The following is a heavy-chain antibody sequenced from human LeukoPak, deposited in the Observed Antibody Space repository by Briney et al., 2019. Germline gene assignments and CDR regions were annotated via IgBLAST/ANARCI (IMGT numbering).Heavy chain of an antibody. V-gene: IGHV1-58*02. CDR3: AAPGGLREVAFDI. J-gene: IGHJ3*02. CDR2: IVVGSGNT. D-gene: IGHD3-16*01. CDR1: GFTFTSSA. Sequence: GASVKVSCKASGFTFTSSAMQWVRQARGQRLEWIGWIVVGSGNTNYAQKFQERVTITRDMSTSKAYMEMSSLRSEDTAVYYCAAPGGLREVAFDIWGQGTMVTVSS.